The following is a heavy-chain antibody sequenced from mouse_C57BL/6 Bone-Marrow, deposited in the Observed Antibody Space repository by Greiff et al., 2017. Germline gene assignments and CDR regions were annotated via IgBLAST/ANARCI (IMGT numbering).Heavy chain of an antibody. J-gene: IGHJ3*01. D-gene: IGHD1-1*01. CDR3: ASGDYYGSSYVAWFAY. V-gene: IGHV2-9-1*01. Sequence: VQGVESGPGLVAPSQSLSITCTVSGFSLTSYAISWVRQPPGKGLEWLGVIWTGGGTNYNSALKSRLSISKDNSKSQVFLKMNSLQTDDTARYYCASGDYYGSSYVAWFAYWGQGTLVTVSA. CDR2: IWTGGGT. CDR1: GFSLTSYA.